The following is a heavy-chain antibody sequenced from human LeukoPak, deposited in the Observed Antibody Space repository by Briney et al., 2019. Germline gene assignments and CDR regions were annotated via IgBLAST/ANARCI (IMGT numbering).Heavy chain of an antibody. Sequence: PGGSLRLSCAASGFTFSSYAMSWVRQAPAKGLEWVSAISGSGGSTYYADSVKGRFTISRDNSKNTLYLQMNSLRAEDTAVYYCAKGALLWFGELDDAFDIWGQGTMVTVSS. V-gene: IGHV3-23*01. CDR1: GFTFSSYA. CDR3: AKGALLWFGELDDAFDI. D-gene: IGHD3-10*01. CDR2: ISGSGGST. J-gene: IGHJ3*02.